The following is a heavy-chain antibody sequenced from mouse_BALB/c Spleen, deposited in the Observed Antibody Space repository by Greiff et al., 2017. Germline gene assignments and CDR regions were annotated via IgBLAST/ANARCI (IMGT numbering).Heavy chain of an antibody. CDR3: TRGMDRDDAFDD. CDR1: GFTFSSYT. Sequence: EVKLVESGGGLVKPGGSLKLSCAASGFTFSSYTMSWVRQTPEKRLEWVANISSGGSYTYYPDSVKGRFTISRDTAKNTLYLQMSSLKSEDTAMYYCTRGMDRDDAFDDWGQGTTLTVSA. CDR2: ISSGGSYT. J-gene: IGHJ2*01. V-gene: IGHV5-6-4*01. D-gene: IGHD2-14*01.